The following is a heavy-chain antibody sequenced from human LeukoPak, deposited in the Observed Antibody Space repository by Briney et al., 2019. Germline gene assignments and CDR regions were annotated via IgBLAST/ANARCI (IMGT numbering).Heavy chain of an antibody. D-gene: IGHD3-22*01. V-gene: IGHV3-20*04. CDR2: INWNGGST. Sequence: PGGPLRLSCAASGFTFSSYWMSWVHQAPGKGLEWVSGINWNGGSTGYADSVKGRFTISRDNTKKSLYLQMNSLRAEDTALYYCARDVLYDSSGYYSDYWGQGTLVTVSS. CDR3: ARDVLYDSSGYYSDY. CDR1: GFTFSSYW. J-gene: IGHJ4*02.